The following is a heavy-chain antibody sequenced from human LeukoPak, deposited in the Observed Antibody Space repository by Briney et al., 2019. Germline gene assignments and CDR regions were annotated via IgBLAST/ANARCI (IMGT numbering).Heavy chain of an antibody. D-gene: IGHD6-19*01. CDR2: INPNSGGT. CDR1: GYTFTGYY. CDR3: ARAVAGYLKPFDY. V-gene: IGHV1-2*02. J-gene: IGHJ4*02. Sequence: GASVKVSCKASGYTFTGYYMHWVRQAPGQGLEWMGWINPNSGGTNYAQKFQGRVTMTRDTSISTAYMELSRLGSDDTAVYYCARAVAGYLKPFDYWGQGTLVTVSS.